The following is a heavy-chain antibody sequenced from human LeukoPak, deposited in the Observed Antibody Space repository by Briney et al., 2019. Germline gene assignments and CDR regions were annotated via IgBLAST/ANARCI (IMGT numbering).Heavy chain of an antibody. CDR1: GFTFSTYA. CDR3: ASGSYYEDYFDY. J-gene: IGHJ4*02. V-gene: IGHV3-23*01. Sequence: GGSLRLSCAASGFTFSTYAMSWVRQAPGKGLEWVSGISDSGVRTHYADSVKGRFTISRDNSKNTLYLQMNSLRAEDTALYHCASGSYYEDYFDYWGQGILVTVSS. D-gene: IGHD1-26*01. CDR2: ISDSGVRT.